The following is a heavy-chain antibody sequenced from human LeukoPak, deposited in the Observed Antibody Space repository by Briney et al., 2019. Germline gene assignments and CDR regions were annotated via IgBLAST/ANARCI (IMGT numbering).Heavy chain of an antibody. CDR3: ARRAFGQLLFDY. V-gene: IGHV4-61*10. Sequence: PSETLSLTCTVSGGSISSGSYYWSWIRQPAGKGLEWIGEINHSGSTNYNPSLKSRVTISVDTSKNQFSLKLSSVTAADTAVYYCARRAFGQLLFDYWGQGTLVTVSS. CDR2: INHSGST. D-gene: IGHD2-2*01. J-gene: IGHJ4*02. CDR1: GGSISSGSYY.